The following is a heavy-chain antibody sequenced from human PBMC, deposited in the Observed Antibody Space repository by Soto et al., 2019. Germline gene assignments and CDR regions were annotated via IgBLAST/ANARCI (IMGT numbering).Heavy chain of an antibody. V-gene: IGHV4-61*08. CDR3: ARFHSGASHNWFDP. Sequence: PSETLSLTCTVSGGSISSGDYYWSWIRQPQGKGLEWIGYIYYSGSTNYNPSLKSRVTISVDTSKNQFSLKLSSVTAADTAVYYCARFHSGASHNWFDPWGQGTLVTVSS. CDR2: IYYSGST. J-gene: IGHJ5*02. CDR1: GGSISSGDYY. D-gene: IGHD6-25*01.